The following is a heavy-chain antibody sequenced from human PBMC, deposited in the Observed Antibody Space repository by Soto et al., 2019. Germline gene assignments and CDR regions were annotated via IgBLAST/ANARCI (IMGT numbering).Heavy chain of an antibody. Sequence: GASVKVSCKASGGTFSSYAISWVRQAPGQGLEWMGGIIPIFGTANYAQKFQGRVTITADESTSTAYMELSSLRSEDTAVYYCAPVEDVDTFDYWGQGILVTVSS. D-gene: IGHD1-1*01. CDR2: IIPIFGTA. J-gene: IGHJ4*02. CDR3: APVEDVDTFDY. CDR1: GGTFSSYA. V-gene: IGHV1-69*13.